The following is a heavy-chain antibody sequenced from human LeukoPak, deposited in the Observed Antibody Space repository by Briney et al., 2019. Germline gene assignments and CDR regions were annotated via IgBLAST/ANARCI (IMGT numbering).Heavy chain of an antibody. J-gene: IGHJ6*03. CDR1: GVTFSSYS. Sequence: PGGSLRLSCPASGVTFSSYSMNWVRQPPGKGLEWVSYISSSSSTIYYAYSVKGLFTISEHNVKNSLYLQMNSLRAEDTAVYYCARDGPYSNYELYYYYYMDVWGKGTTVTISS. CDR3: ARDGPYSNYELYYYYYMDV. V-gene: IGHV3-48*01. D-gene: IGHD4-11*01. CDR2: ISSSSSTI.